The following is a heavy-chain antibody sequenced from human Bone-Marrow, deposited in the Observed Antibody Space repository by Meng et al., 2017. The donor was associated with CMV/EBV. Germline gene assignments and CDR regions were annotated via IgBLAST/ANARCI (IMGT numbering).Heavy chain of an antibody. CDR2: ISWDGGST. CDR3: ARGTSYSSSLEYFQH. V-gene: IGHV3-43*01. J-gene: IGHJ1*01. D-gene: IGHD6-6*01. Sequence: GESLKISCAASGFTFDDYTMHWVRQAPGKGLEWVSLISWDGGSTYYADSVKGRFTISRDNSKNSLYLQMNSLRTEDTALYYCARGTSYSSSLEYFQHWGQGTLVTSPQ. CDR1: GFTFDDYT.